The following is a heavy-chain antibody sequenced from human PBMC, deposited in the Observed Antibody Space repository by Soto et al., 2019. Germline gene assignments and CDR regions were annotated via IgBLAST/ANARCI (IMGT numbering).Heavy chain of an antibody. J-gene: IGHJ5*02. CDR1: GFTFSSYW. CDR3: ARGVYSSDGWFDP. CDR2: INSDGSST. D-gene: IGHD6-19*01. V-gene: IGHV3-74*01. Sequence: EVQLVESGGGLVQPGGSLRLSCAASGFTFSSYWMHWVRQAPGKGLVWVSRINSDGSSTSYADSVKGRFTISRDNAKNTLYLQMNSLRAEDTAVYYRARGVYSSDGWFDPWGQGTLVTVSS.